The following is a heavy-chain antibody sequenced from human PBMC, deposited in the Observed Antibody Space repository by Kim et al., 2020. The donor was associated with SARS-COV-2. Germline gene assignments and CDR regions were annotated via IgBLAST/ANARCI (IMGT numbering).Heavy chain of an antibody. CDR3: ARDPYSSSYNYYGMDV. V-gene: IGHV3-48*03. J-gene: IGHJ6*02. CDR1: GFTFSSYE. D-gene: IGHD6-13*01. Sequence: GGSLRLSCAASGFTFSSYEMNWVRQAPGKGLEGFSYISSSGSTIYYADSVKGRFTISRDNAKNSLYLQMNSLRAEDTAVYYCARDPYSSSYNYYGMDVWGQGTTVTVSS. CDR2: ISSSGSTI.